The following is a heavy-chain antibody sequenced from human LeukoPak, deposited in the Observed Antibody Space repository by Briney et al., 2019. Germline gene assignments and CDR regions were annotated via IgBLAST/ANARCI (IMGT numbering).Heavy chain of an antibody. V-gene: IGHV4-59*01. CDR1: GGSISSYY. CDR3: ARAAGYDFWSGYSGFDY. Sequence: SETLSLTCTVSGGSISSYYWSWIRQPPGKGLEWIGYINYSGSTNYNPSLKSRVTISVDTSKNQFSLKLSSVTAADTAVYYCARAAGYDFWSGYSGFDYWGQGTLVTVSS. J-gene: IGHJ4*02. D-gene: IGHD3-3*01. CDR2: INYSGST.